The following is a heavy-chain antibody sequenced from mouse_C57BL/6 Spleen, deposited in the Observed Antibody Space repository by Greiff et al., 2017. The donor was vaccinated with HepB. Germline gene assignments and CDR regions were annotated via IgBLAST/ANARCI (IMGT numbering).Heavy chain of an antibody. J-gene: IGHJ1*03. Sequence: QVQLQQSGPELVKPGASVKLSCKASGYTFTSYDINWVKQRPGQGLEWIGWIYPRDGSTKYNEKFKGKATLTVDTSSSTAYMELHSLTSEDSAVYFCARSPYDYAWYFDVWGTGTTVTVSS. V-gene: IGHV1-85*01. CDR2: IYPRDGST. CDR3: ARSPYDYAWYFDV. CDR1: GYTFTSYD. D-gene: IGHD2-4*01.